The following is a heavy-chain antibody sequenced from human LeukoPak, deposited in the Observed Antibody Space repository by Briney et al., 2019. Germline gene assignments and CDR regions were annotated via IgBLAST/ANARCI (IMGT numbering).Heavy chain of an antibody. CDR3: ARHRLEGDTFDI. J-gene: IGHJ3*02. Sequence: SETLSLTCTVSGGSVNSSDHYWAWIRQPPGKGLEWIGSKYYSGDTYYSPSLKSRVTISVDTSRNKFALKLNSVTAADTAVYFCARHRLEGDTFDIWGQGTKVTVSS. CDR1: GGSVNSSDHY. D-gene: IGHD3-3*01. V-gene: IGHV4-39*01. CDR2: KYYSGDT.